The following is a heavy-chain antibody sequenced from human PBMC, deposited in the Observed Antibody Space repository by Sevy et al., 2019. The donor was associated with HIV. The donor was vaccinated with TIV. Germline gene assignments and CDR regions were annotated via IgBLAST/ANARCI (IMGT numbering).Heavy chain of an antibody. D-gene: IGHD3-3*01. CDR3: APSTYYDFWSGYSIDY. Sequence: GGSLRLSCAASGFTFSSYAMHWVRQAPGKGLEWVAVISYDGSNKYYAYSVKGRFTISRDNSKNTLYLQMNSLRAEDTAVYYCAPSTYYDFWSGYSIDYWGQGTLVTVSS. J-gene: IGHJ4*02. CDR2: ISYDGSNK. V-gene: IGHV3-30-3*01. CDR1: GFTFSSYA.